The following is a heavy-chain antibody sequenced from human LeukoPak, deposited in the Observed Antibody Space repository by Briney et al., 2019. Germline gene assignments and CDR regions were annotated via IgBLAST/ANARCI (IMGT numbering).Heavy chain of an antibody. CDR2: INSDGSST. Sequence: PGGSLRLSCAASGFTFTNYWMHWVRQAPGKGLVWVSRINSDGSSTTYADSVKGRFTISRDNAKNTLYLQMNSLRAEDTAVYYCARDGVEFYNWFDPWGQETLVTVSS. CDR3: ARDGVEFYNWFDP. CDR1: GFTFTNYW. J-gene: IGHJ5*02. D-gene: IGHD2-21*01. V-gene: IGHV3-74*01.